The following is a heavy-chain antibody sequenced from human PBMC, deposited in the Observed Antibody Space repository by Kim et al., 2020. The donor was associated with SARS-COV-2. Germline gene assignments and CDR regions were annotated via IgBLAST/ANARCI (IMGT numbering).Heavy chain of an antibody. CDR1: GFTFSSYS. CDR2: ISSSSSYI. D-gene: IGHD3-22*01. Sequence: GGSLRLSCAASGFTFSSYSMNWVRQAPGKGLEWVSSISSSSSYIYYADSVKGRFTISRDNAKNSLYLQMNSLRAEDTVVYYCARSATHYYDSSGYYPRHFDYWGQGTLVTVSS. J-gene: IGHJ4*02. V-gene: IGHV3-21*01. CDR3: ARSATHYYDSSGYYPRHFDY.